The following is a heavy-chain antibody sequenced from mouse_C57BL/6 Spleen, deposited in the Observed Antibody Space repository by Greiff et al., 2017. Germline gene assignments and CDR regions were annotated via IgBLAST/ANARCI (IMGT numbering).Heavy chain of an antibody. Sequence: EVKLVESGPGLVKPSQSLSLTCSVTGYSITSGYYWNWIRQFPGNKLEWMGYISYDGSNNYNPSLKNRISITRDTSKTQFFLKLNSVTTEDTATYYCARESPYYGSSPAWFAYWGQGTLVTVSA. V-gene: IGHV3-6*01. CDR1: GYSITSGYY. D-gene: IGHD1-1*01. CDR3: ARESPYYGSSPAWFAY. J-gene: IGHJ3*01. CDR2: ISYDGSN.